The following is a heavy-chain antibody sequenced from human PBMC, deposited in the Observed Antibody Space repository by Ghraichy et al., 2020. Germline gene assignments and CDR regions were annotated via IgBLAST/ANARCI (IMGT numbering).Heavy chain of an antibody. CDR1: GYSFTTYN. Sequence: ASVKVSCKASGYSFTTYNMFWVRQAPGQGLEWMGLINSGSGDTVYAEKFRGRVTMSTDPSTTTVYLELSRLTSEDTAVYYCARERHGGAPDHWGLGTLVTVSA. V-gene: IGHV1-46*01. CDR2: INSGSGDT. D-gene: IGHD4-23*01. CDR3: ARERHGGAPDH. J-gene: IGHJ5*02.